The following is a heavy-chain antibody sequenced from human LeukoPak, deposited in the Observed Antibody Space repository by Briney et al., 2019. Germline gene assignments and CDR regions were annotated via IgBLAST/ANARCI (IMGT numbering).Heavy chain of an antibody. J-gene: IGHJ6*02. CDR1: GGSISSYY. D-gene: IGHD4-17*01. CDR3: ARLGGDYDYYYYYYGMDV. CDR2: IYYSGST. V-gene: IGHV4-59*08. Sequence: SETLSLTCTVSGGSISSYYWSWIRQPPGKGLEWIGYIYYSGSTNYNPSLKSRVTISVDTSKNQFSLKLSSVTAADTAVYYCARLGGDYDYYYYYYGMDVWGQGTTVTVSS.